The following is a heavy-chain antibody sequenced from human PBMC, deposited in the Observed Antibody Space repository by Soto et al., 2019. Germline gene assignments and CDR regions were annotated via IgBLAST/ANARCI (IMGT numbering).Heavy chain of an antibody. CDR1: GGTFSSYA. CDR3: ATHISVLVPAAQRRWLDP. V-gene: IGHV1-69*13. Sequence: SVKVSCKASGGTFSSYAISWVRQAPGQGLEWMGGIIPIFGTANYAQKFQGRVTITADESTSTAYMELSSLRSEDTAVYYCATHISVLVPAAQRRWLDPWGQGTLVPVSS. J-gene: IGHJ5*02. D-gene: IGHD2-2*01. CDR2: IIPIFGTA.